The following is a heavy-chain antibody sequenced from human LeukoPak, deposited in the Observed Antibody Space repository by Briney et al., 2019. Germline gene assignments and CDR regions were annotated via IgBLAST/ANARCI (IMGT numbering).Heavy chain of an antibody. Sequence: GGSLRLSCAASGFTFSSYGMHWVRQAPGKGLEWVAVISYDGSNKYYADSVKGRFTISRDNSKNTLYLQMNSLRAEDTAVYYCAKGGYSYGRDVFGYWGQGTLVTVSS. J-gene: IGHJ4*02. CDR2: ISYDGSNK. V-gene: IGHV3-30*18. D-gene: IGHD5-18*01. CDR3: AKGGYSYGRDVFGY. CDR1: GFTFSSYG.